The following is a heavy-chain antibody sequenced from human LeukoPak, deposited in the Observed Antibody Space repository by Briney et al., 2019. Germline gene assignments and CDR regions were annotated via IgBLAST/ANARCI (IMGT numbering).Heavy chain of an antibody. CDR3: ARAFFYGSGSYMDI. J-gene: IGHJ6*03. CDR2: VYSSGNA. Sequence: SETLFLTCTASGGSLSSYYWTWIRQPPGKGLEWIGYVYSSGNANYNSALESRVTISVDMSKNEFSLKLTSVTTTDTAVYYCARAFFYGSGSYMDIWGKGTTVTVSS. V-gene: IGHV4-59*12. D-gene: IGHD3-10*01. CDR1: GGSLSSYY.